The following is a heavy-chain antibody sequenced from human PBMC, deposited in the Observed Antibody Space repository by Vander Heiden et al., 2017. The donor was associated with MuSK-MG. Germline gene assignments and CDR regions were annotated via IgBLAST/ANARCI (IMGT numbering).Heavy chain of an antibody. CDR3: ARDRWKEEWELPGDLDY. CDR2: ISYDGSNK. J-gene: IGHJ4*02. Sequence: QVQLVESGGGVVQPGRSLRLSCAASGFTFSSYAMPWVPQAPGKGLEWVAVISYDGSNKYYADSVKGRFTISRDNSKNTLYLQMNSLRAEDTAVYYCARDRWKEEWELPGDLDYWGQGTLVTVSS. V-gene: IGHV3-30*04. CDR1: GFTFSSYA. D-gene: IGHD1-26*01.